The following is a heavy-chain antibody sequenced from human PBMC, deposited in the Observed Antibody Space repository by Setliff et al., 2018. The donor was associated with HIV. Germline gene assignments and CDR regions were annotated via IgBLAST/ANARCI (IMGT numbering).Heavy chain of an antibody. Sequence: ASETLSLTCTVSGGSISTPTYYWGWIRQPPGKGLEWVGTIYQNGNTYYSPSLESRVSVSMDMSRNQFSVKLNSATAADTAVYYCARQAWHYDRDGYFIDYWGQGKQVTVSS. V-gene: IGHV4-39*01. J-gene: IGHJ4*02. CDR1: GGSISTPTYY. CDR3: ARQAWHYDRDGYFIDY. D-gene: IGHD3-22*01. CDR2: IYQNGNT.